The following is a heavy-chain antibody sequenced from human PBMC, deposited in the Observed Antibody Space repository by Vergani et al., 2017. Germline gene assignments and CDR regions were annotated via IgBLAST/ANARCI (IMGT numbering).Heavy chain of an antibody. CDR2: IYYSGNT. J-gene: IGHJ3*02. D-gene: IGHD4/OR15-4a*01. V-gene: IGHV4-31*01. CDR1: GGSITRGGHY. Sequence: QVQLQESGPGLVKPSQTLSLTCTVSGGSITRGGHYWSWIRQQPGKGLDWIGYIYYSGNTYYNPALKSLVSISVDTSKNQFSLNLYSVTAADTAVYYCARWMNYGEYGEWYAFDIWGQGTMVTVSS. CDR3: ARWMNYGEYGEWYAFDI.